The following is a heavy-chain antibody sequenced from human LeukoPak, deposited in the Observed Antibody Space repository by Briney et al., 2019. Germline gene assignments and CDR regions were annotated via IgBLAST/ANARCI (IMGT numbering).Heavy chain of an antibody. J-gene: IGHJ3*02. Sequence: GSLRLSCTASGFTFSDYSVNWVRQAPGKGLEWVSCITGISDIYYADSAKGRFTISRDNAKNSVYLQMNSLRAGDTAVYYCARAPGGQDAFDIWGQGTMVTVSS. CDR3: ARAPGGQDAFDI. CDR2: ITGISDI. V-gene: IGHV3-21*03. CDR1: GFTFSDYS. D-gene: IGHD2-15*01.